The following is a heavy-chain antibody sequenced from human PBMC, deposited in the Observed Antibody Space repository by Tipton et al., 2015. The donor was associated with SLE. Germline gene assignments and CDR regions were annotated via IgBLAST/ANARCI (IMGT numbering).Heavy chain of an antibody. CDR1: GGSFSGYY. CDR3: ARRDRWLRSPLY. D-gene: IGHD3-16*01. V-gene: IGHV4-34*01. J-gene: IGHJ4*02. Sequence: LRLSCAVYGGSFSGYYCSWIRQSPGKGLEWIGEINHSGSTNYNPSLKSRATISVDTSKNQFSLKLSSVTAADTAVYYCARRDRWLRSPLYWGQGTLVTVSS. CDR2: INHSGST.